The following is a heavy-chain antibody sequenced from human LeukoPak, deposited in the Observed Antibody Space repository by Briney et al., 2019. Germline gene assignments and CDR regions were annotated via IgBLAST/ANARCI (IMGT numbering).Heavy chain of an antibody. CDR2: IYHSGST. Sequence: SETLSLTCAVSGGSISSGGYSWSWIRQPPGKGLEWIGYIYHSGSTYYNPSLKGRVTISVDRSKNQFSLKLSSATAADTAVYYCASYYGSGSYSYFDYWGQGTLVTVSS. D-gene: IGHD3-10*01. J-gene: IGHJ4*02. V-gene: IGHV4-30-2*01. CDR3: ASYYGSGSYSYFDY. CDR1: GGSISSGGYS.